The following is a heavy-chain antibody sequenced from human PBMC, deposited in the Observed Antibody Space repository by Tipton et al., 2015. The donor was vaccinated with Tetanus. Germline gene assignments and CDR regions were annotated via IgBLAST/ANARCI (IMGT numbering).Heavy chain of an antibody. CDR1: GGSISSGTFY. D-gene: IGHD2-21*02. CDR2: IYYNGNT. V-gene: IGHV4-39*01. Sequence: LRLSCTVSGGSISSGTFYWDWIRQPPGKGLEWIGNIYYNGNTLQNPSLKSRVTMSLDKSKNQFSLQLRSVTAADTAVYYCARTAVNWFDPWGQGILVTVSS. CDR3: ARTAVNWFDP. J-gene: IGHJ5*02.